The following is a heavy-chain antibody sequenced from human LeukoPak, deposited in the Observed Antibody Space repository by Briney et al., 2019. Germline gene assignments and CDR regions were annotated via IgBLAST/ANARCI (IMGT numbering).Heavy chain of an antibody. D-gene: IGHD3-22*01. Sequence: SETLSLTCTVSGGSISSSSYYWGWIRQPPGKGLEWIGSIYYSGSTYYNPSLKSRVTISVDTSKNQFSLKLSSVTAGDTAVYYCARAKAEYYYDRSFDPWGQGTLVTVSS. J-gene: IGHJ5*02. CDR3: ARAKAEYYYDRSFDP. CDR1: GGSISSSSYY. V-gene: IGHV4-39*07. CDR2: IYYSGST.